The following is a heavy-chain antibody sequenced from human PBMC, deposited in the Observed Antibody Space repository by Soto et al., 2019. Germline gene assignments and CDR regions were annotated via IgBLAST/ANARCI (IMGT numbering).Heavy chain of an antibody. D-gene: IGHD3-10*01. V-gene: IGHV3-33*01. CDR3: ARRYYGSGSPGHPPAKYGDDDAFDI. J-gene: IGHJ3*02. Sequence: GGSLRLSCAASGFTFSSYGMHWVRQAPGKGLEWVAVIWYDGSNKYYADSVKGRFTISRDNSKNTLYLQMNSLRAEDTAVYYCARRYYGSGSPGHPPAKYGDDDAFDIWGQGTMVTVSS. CDR1: GFTFSSYG. CDR2: IWYDGSNK.